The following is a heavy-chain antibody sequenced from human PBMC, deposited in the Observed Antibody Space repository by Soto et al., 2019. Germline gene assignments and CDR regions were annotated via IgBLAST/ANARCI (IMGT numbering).Heavy chain of an antibody. CDR3: LIAARGHRPARLFDE. D-gene: IGHD6-6*01. Sequence: ASVKVSCKASGGTFSSYAISWVRQAPGQGLEWMGGIIPIFGTANYAQKFQGRVTITADESTSTAYMELSSLRSEDTAVYYCLIAARGHRPARLFDEWGQGTLVTVSS. CDR2: IIPIFGTA. CDR1: GGTFSSYA. J-gene: IGHJ4*02. V-gene: IGHV1-69*13.